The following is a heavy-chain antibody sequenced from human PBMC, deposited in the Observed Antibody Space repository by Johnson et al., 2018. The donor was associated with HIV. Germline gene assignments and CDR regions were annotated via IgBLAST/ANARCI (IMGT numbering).Heavy chain of an antibody. V-gene: IGHV3-30-3*01. CDR1: GFTFSSYA. D-gene: IGHD3-22*01. J-gene: IGHJ3*02. Sequence: LVESGGGVVQPGRSLRLSCVASGFTFSSYALHWVRQAPGKGLEWGTVISYVGNNKYYADSVKGRFTISRDNSKNRLYLQMNSLRSEYTAVYDCAKDFGIVVVKSAFDIRGQGTRVTVSS. CDR3: AKDFGIVVVKSAFDI. CDR2: ISYVGNNK.